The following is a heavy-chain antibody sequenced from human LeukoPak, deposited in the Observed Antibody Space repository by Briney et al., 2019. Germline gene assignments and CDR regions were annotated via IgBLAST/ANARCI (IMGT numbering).Heavy chain of an antibody. Sequence: SQTLSLTCTVSGGSISSGGYYWGCIRQHPGKGLEWIGYIYYSGRTYYNPPLKRRVPTSVDTSKNQFTLKLSSVTAADTAVYYCARATRRDIVGVPAASYFDYWGQGTLVTVSS. D-gene: IGHD2-2*01. J-gene: IGHJ4*02. V-gene: IGHV4-31*03. CDR2: IYYSGRT. CDR1: GGSISSGGYY. CDR3: ARATRRDIVGVPAASYFDY.